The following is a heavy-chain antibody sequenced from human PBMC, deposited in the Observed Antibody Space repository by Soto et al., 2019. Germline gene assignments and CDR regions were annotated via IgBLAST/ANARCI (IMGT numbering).Heavy chain of an antibody. V-gene: IGHV4-59*01. CDR2: IYYSGST. Sequence: PSETLPLTCTVSGGSISSYYWSWIRQPPGKGLEWIGYIYYSGSTNYNPSLKSRVTISVDTSKNQFSLKLSSVTAADTAVYYCAREAIAVAGRLIDYWGQGTLVTVSS. J-gene: IGHJ4*02. D-gene: IGHD6-19*01. CDR3: AREAIAVAGRLIDY. CDR1: GGSISSYY.